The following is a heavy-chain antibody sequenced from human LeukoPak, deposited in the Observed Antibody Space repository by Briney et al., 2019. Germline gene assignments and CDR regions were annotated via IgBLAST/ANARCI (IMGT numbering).Heavy chain of an antibody. V-gene: IGHV3-23*01. CDR2: ISGSGGST. Sequence: PGGSLRLSCAASGFTFSSYAMSWVRQAPGKGLEWVSAISGSGGSTYYADSVKGRFTISRDNAKNSLYLQMNSLRAEDTAVYYCARGPGYCSGGSCYGASVYWGQGTLVTVSS. CDR1: GFTFSSYA. D-gene: IGHD2-15*01. CDR3: ARGPGYCSGGSCYGASVY. J-gene: IGHJ4*02.